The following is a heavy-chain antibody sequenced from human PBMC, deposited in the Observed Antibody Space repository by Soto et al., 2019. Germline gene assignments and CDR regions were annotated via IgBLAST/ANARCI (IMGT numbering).Heavy chain of an antibody. J-gene: IGHJ4*02. V-gene: IGHV3-53*01. CDR2: IYSGYST. D-gene: IGHD5-18*01. CDR3: AREGGTAMDHYVAS. CDR1: GLTVSSNY. Sequence: EVQLVESGGGLIQPGGSLRLSCAASGLTVSSNYMNWVRQAPGKGLEWVSVIYSGYSTYYADSVKGRFTISRDNSKNTLYLQMNSLRAEDTAVYYCAREGGTAMDHYVASWGQGTLVTVSS.